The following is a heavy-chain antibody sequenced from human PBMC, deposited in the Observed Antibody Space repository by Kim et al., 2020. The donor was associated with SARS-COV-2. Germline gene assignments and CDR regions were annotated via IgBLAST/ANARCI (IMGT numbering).Heavy chain of an antibody. V-gene: IGHV3-7*01. J-gene: IGHJ4*02. CDR3: ARDGVYYDVLTAYDY. D-gene: IGHD3-9*01. Sequence: DAVEGRFTIARDNAKNSLYLQMNRLRAEDTAVYYCARDGVYYDVLTAYDYWGQGSLVTLSS.